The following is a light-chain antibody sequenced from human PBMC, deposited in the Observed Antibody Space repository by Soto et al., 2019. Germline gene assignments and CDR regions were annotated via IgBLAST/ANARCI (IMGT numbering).Light chain of an antibody. CDR3: QQYNNWPRT. CDR2: GAS. CDR1: QSVSSTY. V-gene: IGKV3-20*01. J-gene: IGKJ1*01. Sequence: EIMLTQSPGPLPLSTGKRAPLSCRASQSVSSTYLAWYQQRPGQAPRLLIYGASSRATGIPDRFSGSGSGTEFTLTISSLQSEDFAVYYCQQYNNWPRTFGQGTKVDI.